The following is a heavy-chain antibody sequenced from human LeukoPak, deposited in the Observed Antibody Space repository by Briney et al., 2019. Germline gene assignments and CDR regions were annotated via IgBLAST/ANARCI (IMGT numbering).Heavy chain of an antibody. CDR1: GFTVSSNY. D-gene: IGHD5/OR15-5a*01. V-gene: IGHV3-66*01. CDR3: ARDAGIYDPYFDY. CDR2: IYSGGST. J-gene: IGHJ4*02. Sequence: GGSLRLSCAVSGFTVSSNYMSRVRQAPGKGLEWVSIIYSGGSTYYVDSVKGKFTISRDNSKNTLYLQMNSLRAEDTAVYYCARDAGIYDPYFDYWGQGTLVTVSS.